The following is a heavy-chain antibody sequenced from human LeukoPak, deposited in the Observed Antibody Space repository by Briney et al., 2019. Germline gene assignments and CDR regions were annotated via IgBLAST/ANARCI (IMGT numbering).Heavy chain of an antibody. Sequence: TLSLTCTVSGGSISSGGYYWSWIRQHPGKGLEWIGYIYYSGSTYYNPSLKSRVTISVDTSKNQFSLKLSSVTAADTAVYYCAKRSRRLTVVRGVPREDVWGQGTSVTVSS. J-gene: IGHJ6*02. D-gene: IGHD3-10*01. CDR1: GGSISSGGYY. V-gene: IGHV4-31*03. CDR2: IYYSGST. CDR3: AKRSRRLTVVRGVPREDV.